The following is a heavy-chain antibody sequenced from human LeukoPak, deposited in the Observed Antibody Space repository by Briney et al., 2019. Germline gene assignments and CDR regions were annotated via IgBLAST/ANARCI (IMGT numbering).Heavy chain of an antibody. D-gene: IGHD3-22*01. V-gene: IGHV3-30*04. CDR2: ISYDGSSK. J-gene: IGHJ4*02. CDR3: APPKGVVDTPGGTN. CDR1: GFTFSSYA. Sequence: GGSLRLSCAASGFTFSSYAMHWVRQAPGKGLEWVAVISYDGSSKYSADSVKGRFTISRDHSKNTLDLQMNSLRAEDTAVYYCAPPKGVVDTPGGTNWGQGTLVTVSS.